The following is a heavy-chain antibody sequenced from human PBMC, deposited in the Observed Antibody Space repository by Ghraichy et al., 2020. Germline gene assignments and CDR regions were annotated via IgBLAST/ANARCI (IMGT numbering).Heavy chain of an antibody. CDR1: GFTFSTYA. J-gene: IGHJ4*02. CDR2: ISYDGSNK. CDR3: ARDNSGSNPDY. Sequence: GGSLRLSCAASGFTFSTYAMNWVRQAPGKGLEWVAVISYDGSNKYYADSVKCRFTISRDNSKSTLYLQMNSLRAEDTAGYYCARDNSGSNPDYWGQGTLVTVSS. V-gene: IGHV3-30-3*01. D-gene: IGHD1-26*01.